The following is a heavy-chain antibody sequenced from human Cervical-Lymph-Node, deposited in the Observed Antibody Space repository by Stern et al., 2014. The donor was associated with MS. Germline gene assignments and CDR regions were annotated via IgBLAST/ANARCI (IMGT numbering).Heavy chain of an antibody. V-gene: IGHV3-9*01. D-gene: IGHD1-26*01. Sequence: EVQLVESGGDLIQPGRSLTLSCAASGFTFENFAMNWVRQRPGKGLEWVSTMSWNGVYIAYADSVKGRFTISRDNAKNSLYLQMNSLRPEDTAFYYCAKGERTLDVWGQGTTVTVSS. CDR1: GFTFENFA. J-gene: IGHJ6*02. CDR3: AKGERTLDV. CDR2: MSWNGVYI.